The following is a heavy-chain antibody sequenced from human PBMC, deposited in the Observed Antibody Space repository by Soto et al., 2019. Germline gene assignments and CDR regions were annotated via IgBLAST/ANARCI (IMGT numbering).Heavy chain of an antibody. CDR3: ARGLYYYDSSGYWGY. Sequence: TSETLSLTCAVYVGSFSGYYWSWIRQPPGKGLEWIGEINHSGSTNYNPSLKSRVTISVDTSKNQFSLKVSSVTAADTAVYYCARGLYYYDSSGYWGYWGQGTLVTVSS. V-gene: IGHV4-34*01. CDR1: VGSFSGYY. J-gene: IGHJ4*02. CDR2: INHSGST. D-gene: IGHD3-22*01.